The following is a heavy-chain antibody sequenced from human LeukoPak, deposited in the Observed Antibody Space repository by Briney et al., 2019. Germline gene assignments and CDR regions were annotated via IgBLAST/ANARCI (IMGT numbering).Heavy chain of an antibody. D-gene: IGHD5-24*01. Sequence: PGRSLRLSCAASGFTFSSYGMHWVRQAPGKGLEWVAVIWYDGSNKYYADSVKGRLTISRDNSKNTLYLQMNSLRAEDTAVYYCAAAEMATISYWGQGTLVTVSS. CDR3: AAAEMATISY. J-gene: IGHJ4*02. CDR2: IWYDGSNK. V-gene: IGHV3-33*01. CDR1: GFTFSSYG.